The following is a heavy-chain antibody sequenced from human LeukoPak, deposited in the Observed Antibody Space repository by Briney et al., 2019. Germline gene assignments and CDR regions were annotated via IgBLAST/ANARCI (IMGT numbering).Heavy chain of an antibody. D-gene: IGHD6-19*01. J-gene: IGHJ4*02. CDR1: GGTFSSYA. V-gene: IGHV1-69*13. CDR3: ARDGPIAVAGKDYYFDY. Sequence: SVKVSCKASGGTFSSYAISWVRQAPGQGLEWMGGIIPIFGTANYAQKFQGRVTITADESTSTAYMELSSLRSEDTAVYYCARDGPIAVAGKDYYFDYWGQGTLVTVSS. CDR2: IIPIFGTA.